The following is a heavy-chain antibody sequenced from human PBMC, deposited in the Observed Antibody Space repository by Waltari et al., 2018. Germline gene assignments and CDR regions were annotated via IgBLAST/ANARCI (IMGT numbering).Heavy chain of an antibody. CDR2: INQDGSTK. CDR1: GFTFGNYW. V-gene: IGHV3-7*04. CDR3: ARVVSRTRQFDP. Sequence: EVQLVESGGGLVHPGGSLRLSCAASGFTFGNYWMSWVRQDPGKGLEWVANINQDGSTKNSMDSVKGRFTISRDNADNSLYLQLNSLRAEDTAFYYCARVVSRTRQFDPWGQGTLVTVSP. J-gene: IGHJ5*02. D-gene: IGHD1-7*01.